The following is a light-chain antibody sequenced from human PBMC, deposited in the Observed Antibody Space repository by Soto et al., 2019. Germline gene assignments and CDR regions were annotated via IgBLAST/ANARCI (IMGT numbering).Light chain of an antibody. CDR2: GAS. V-gene: IGKV3-20*01. CDR3: QQCCISPPT. Sequence: EIVLTQYPGTLSLSPGERATLSCRTSQSVSSSHLVWYQQKPGQPPRLLIYGASSRATDISDRFSGSGSGTDFTLTISRLEPEDFAVYYCQQCCISPPTFGQGTKVEIK. J-gene: IGKJ1*01. CDR1: QSVSSSH.